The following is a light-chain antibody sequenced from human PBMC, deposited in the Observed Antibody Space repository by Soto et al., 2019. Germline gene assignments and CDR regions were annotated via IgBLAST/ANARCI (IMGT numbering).Light chain of an antibody. Sequence: QSVLTQPPSVSAAPGQTVTISCSGSSSNIGSNYVSWYQHLPGAAPKLLIYDNNKRPSGIPDRFSGSKSGTSATLGITGLQTGDEADYYCGTCDSSLSGGEGVFGGGTQLTVL. CDR1: SSNIGSNY. J-gene: IGLJ2*01. CDR3: GTCDSSLSGGEGV. V-gene: IGLV1-51*01. CDR2: DNN.